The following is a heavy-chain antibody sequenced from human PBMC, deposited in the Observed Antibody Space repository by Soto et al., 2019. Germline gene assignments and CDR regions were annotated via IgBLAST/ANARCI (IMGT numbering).Heavy chain of an antibody. J-gene: IGHJ4*02. D-gene: IGHD3-10*01. CDR3: VRDWVWFGAHPIDY. CDR1: GFTFSNYG. CDR2: ISSDGSNK. Sequence: QVQLVESGGGVVQTGRSLRLSCAASGFTFSNYGMHWVRQAPGKGLEWVAVISSDGSNKYYADSVKGRFTISRDNSENTLFLQMNNLRTEDTAVYYCVRDWVWFGAHPIDYWGQGTLVTVSS. V-gene: IGHV3-30*03.